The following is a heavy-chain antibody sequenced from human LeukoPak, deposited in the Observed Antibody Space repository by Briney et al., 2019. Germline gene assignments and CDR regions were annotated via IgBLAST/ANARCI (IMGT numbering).Heavy chain of an antibody. J-gene: IGHJ1*01. D-gene: IGHD1-26*01. CDR2: ISSSSTYK. CDR3: ASLPSGRHLSIRH. V-gene: IGHV3-21*01. Sequence: GESLRLSCEASGFTFSNYRMNWVRQAPGKGLEWVSSISSSSTYKYYADSVTGRFTISRDNAKNSLYLQMEGLRAGDTAVYYCASLPSGRHLSIRHWGQGTLVTVSS. CDR1: GFTFSNYR.